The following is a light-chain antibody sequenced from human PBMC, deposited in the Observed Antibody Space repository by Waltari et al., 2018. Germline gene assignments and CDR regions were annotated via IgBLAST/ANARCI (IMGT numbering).Light chain of an antibody. Sequence: QSVLTQPPSVSGALGQRVTISCTGSSSNIGADYDVHWYQQVPGTAPKLLISGNSIWPSGVPDRFSACKSGTAASLAITGLQAEDEADYYCQPYDNSLGGSKVFGGGTRLSVL. V-gene: IGLV1-40*01. CDR3: QPYDNSLGGSKV. J-gene: IGLJ2*01. CDR2: GNS. CDR1: SSNIGADYD.